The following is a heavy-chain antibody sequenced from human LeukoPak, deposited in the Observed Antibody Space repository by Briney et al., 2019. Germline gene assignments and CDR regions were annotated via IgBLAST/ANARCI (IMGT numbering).Heavy chain of an antibody. Sequence: ASVKVSCKASGYTFTGYYMHWVRQAPGQGLEWMGWINPNSGGTNYAQKLQGRVTMTRDTSISTAYMELSRLRSDDTAVYYCARGLREIVGATIAYYFDYWGQGTLVTVSS. CDR3: ARGLREIVGATIAYYFDY. CDR1: GYTFTGYY. J-gene: IGHJ4*02. CDR2: INPNSGGT. D-gene: IGHD1-26*01. V-gene: IGHV1-2*02.